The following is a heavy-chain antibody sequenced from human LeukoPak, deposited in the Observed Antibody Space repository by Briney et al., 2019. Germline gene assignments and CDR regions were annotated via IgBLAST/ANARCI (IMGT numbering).Heavy chain of an antibody. CDR3: ARVGRWELPDY. CDR1: GGSISSGSYY. D-gene: IGHD1-26*01. Sequence: SETLSLTCTVSGGSISSGSYYWSWIRQPAGKGLEWIGRIYTSGSTNYNPSLKSRVTISVDTSKNQFSLKLSSVTAADTAVYYCARVGRWELPDYWGQGTLVTVSS. J-gene: IGHJ4*02. CDR2: IYTSGST. V-gene: IGHV4-61*02.